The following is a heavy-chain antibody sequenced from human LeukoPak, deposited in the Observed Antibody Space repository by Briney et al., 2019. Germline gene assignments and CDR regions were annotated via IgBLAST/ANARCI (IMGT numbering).Heavy chain of an antibody. Sequence: GGSLRLSCVASGLTFSGYAMQWVRQAPGKGLEWVSTISYDGSNECYADSVKGRFTISRDDSKNTLYLQMNSLRAEDTAVYYCARGSPPDYWGQGTLVTVSS. V-gene: IGHV3-30-3*01. CDR3: ARGSPPDY. CDR2: ISYDGSNE. CDR1: GLTFSGYA. J-gene: IGHJ4*02.